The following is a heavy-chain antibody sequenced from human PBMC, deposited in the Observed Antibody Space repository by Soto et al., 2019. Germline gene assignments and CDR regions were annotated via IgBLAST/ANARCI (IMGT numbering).Heavy chain of an antibody. Sequence: EVQLVESGGGLVQPGGSLRLSCAASGFTFSNYWMSWVRQVPGKGLAWVSNIKEDGSEKYYVDSVKGRFTISRDNAKNSVQLQKNRLRDEDKAVYYWWRFPILVSGRGRGAFFDSWGQGTPVTVSS. V-gene: IGHV3-7*03. J-gene: IGHJ4*02. D-gene: IGHD6-19*01. CDR3: WRFPILVSGRGRGAFFDS. CDR1: GFTFSNYW. CDR2: IKEDGSEK.